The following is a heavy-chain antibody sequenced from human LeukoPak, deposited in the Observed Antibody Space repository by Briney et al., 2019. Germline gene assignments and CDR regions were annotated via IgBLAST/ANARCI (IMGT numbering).Heavy chain of an antibody. J-gene: IGHJ4*02. D-gene: IGHD6-13*01. CDR3: ARRHFRIAAAGNVFPLFDY. CDR2: IYHSGST. V-gene: IGHV4-39*01. CDR1: GGSISSSSYY. Sequence: ASETLSLTCTVSGGSISSSSYYWGWIRQPPGKGLEWIGSIYHSGSTYYNPSLKSRVTISVDTSKNQFSLKLSSVTAADTAVYYCARRHFRIAAAGNVFPLFDYWGQGTLVTVSS.